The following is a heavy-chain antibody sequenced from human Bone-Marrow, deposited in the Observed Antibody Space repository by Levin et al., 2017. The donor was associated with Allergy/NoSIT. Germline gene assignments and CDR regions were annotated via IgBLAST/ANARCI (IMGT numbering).Heavy chain of an antibody. CDR2: ISPSGGTT. CDR3: ARQISGAAADY. Sequence: PGGSLRLSCAASGFTFRTYAMTWARRAPGRGLEWVSGISPSGGTTYYADSVQGQFTMSRDNSKSTLYLQMNSLKADDTAVYYCARQISGAAADYWGRGTLVTVSS. CDR1: GFTFRTYA. J-gene: IGHJ4*02. V-gene: IGHV3-23*01. D-gene: IGHD3-3*01.